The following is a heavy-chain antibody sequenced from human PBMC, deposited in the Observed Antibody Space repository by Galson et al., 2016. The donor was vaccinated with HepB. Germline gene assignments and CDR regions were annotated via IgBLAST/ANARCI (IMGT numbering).Heavy chain of an antibody. CDR3: ARDLTRAMMVVVVTGYYAMDV. V-gene: IGHV3-30*03. CDR1: RFTFNTYG. D-gene: IGHD3-22*01. J-gene: IGHJ6*02. CDR2: TSYDGSAK. Sequence: SLRLSCAASRFTFNTYGMHWVRQAPGRGLEWVAVTSYDGSAKFYADSVKGRFTISRDNSKNTLYLQMNSLRAEDTGVYYCARDLTRAMMVVVVTGYYAMDVWGQGTTVTVSS.